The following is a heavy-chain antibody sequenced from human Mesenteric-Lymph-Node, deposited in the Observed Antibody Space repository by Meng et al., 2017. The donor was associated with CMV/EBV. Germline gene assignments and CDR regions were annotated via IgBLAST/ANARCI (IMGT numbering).Heavy chain of an antibody. V-gene: IGHV1-2*02. CDR3: AKVARHFWSGYYRGRDAFDI. D-gene: IGHD3-3*02. CDR2: INPNSGGT. Sequence: ASAKVSCKASGYTFTGYYMHWVRQAAGQGREWMGWINPNSGGTNYEQKFQGRGTMTRDTSISTTYMELSRLRSDDTAVYYCAKVARHFWSGYYRGRDAFDIWGQGTMVTVSS. CDR1: GYTFTGYY. J-gene: IGHJ3*02.